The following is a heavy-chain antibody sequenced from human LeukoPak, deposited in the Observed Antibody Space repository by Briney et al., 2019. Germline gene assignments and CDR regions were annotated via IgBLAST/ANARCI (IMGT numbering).Heavy chain of an antibody. D-gene: IGHD4-4*01. Sequence: SETQSLTCTVSGGSISSYYWSWIRQPPGKGLEWIGYTYYSGSTNYNPSLKSRVTISVDTSKNQFSLKLSSVTAADTAVYYCARQDYSNYAIEAWGQGTLVTVSS. CDR2: TYYSGST. CDR3: ARQDYSNYAIEA. V-gene: IGHV4-59*08. CDR1: GGSISSYY. J-gene: IGHJ5*02.